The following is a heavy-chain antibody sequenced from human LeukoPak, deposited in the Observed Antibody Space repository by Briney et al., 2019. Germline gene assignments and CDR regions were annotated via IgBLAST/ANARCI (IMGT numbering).Heavy chain of an antibody. D-gene: IGHD6-6*01. CDR3: ARVRYSSSSARYFDY. V-gene: IGHV4-34*01. Sequence: SETLSLTCTVYGGSFSGYYWSWLRQPPGKGLEWLGEINHSGSTNYNTSLKSRVTISVDTSKNQCSLKLSSVTAADTAVYYCARVRYSSSSARYFDYWGQGTLVTVSS. J-gene: IGHJ4*02. CDR1: GGSFSGYY. CDR2: INHSGST.